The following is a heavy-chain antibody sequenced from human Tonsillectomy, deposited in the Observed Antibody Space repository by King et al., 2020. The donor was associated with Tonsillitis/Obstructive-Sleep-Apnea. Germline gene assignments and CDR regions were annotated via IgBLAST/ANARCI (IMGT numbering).Heavy chain of an antibody. CDR2: IYYSGST. CDR1: GGSISSYY. V-gene: IGHV4-59*08. J-gene: IGHJ6*03. Sequence: QLQESGPGLVKPSETLSLTCTVSGGSISSYYWSWIRQPPGKGLEWIGYIYYSGSTNSNPSLKSRVTISVDTSKNQFSLKLSSVTAADTAVYYCARHFRGYYYYYMDVWGKGTTVTVSS. CDR3: ARHFRGYYYYYMDV. D-gene: IGHD3-10*01.